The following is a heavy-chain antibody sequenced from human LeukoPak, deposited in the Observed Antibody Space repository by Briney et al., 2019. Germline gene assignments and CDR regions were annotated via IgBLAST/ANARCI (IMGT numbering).Heavy chain of an antibody. CDR1: GFTFNSYS. J-gene: IGHJ4*02. CDR2: ITGSGSGA. Sequence: GGSLRLSCAASGFTFNSYSMNWVRQAPGKGLEWVSVITGSGSGADYADSVKGRFTISRDNSQNTVHLQMNSLRAEDTAVYYCAGRRSSGWYAYWGQGTLVTVSS. D-gene: IGHD6-19*01. V-gene: IGHV3-23*01. CDR3: AGRRSSGWYAY.